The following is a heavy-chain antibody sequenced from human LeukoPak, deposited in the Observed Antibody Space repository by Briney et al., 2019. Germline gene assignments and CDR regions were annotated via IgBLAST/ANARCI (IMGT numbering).Heavy chain of an antibody. D-gene: IGHD6-6*01. Sequence: PLETLSLTCTVSGGSISTYYWSWIRRPPGKGLEWIAYIHASGPTNYNPSLKSRITISVDTSKNQFSLKLSSVTAADTAVYYCARHDAGIAARPLDNWGQGTLVTVSS. V-gene: IGHV4-4*09. CDR1: GGSISTYY. CDR2: IHASGPT. J-gene: IGHJ4*02. CDR3: ARHDAGIAARPLDN.